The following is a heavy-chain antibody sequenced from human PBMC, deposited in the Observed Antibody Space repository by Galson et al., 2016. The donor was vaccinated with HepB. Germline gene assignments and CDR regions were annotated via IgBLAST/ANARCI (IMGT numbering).Heavy chain of an antibody. CDR1: GYIFSNYH. CDR2: INPRGITT. Sequence: SVRVSCTASGYIFSNYHLHWVRQAPGQGLEWVGAINPRGITTNYAQNFQGRVTMTSDTATSTVYMELSKLRSDDTAVYYCARDRAVPTLLHYWGQGTLVTVSS. D-gene: IGHD1-1*01. V-gene: IGHV1-46*03. J-gene: IGHJ4*02. CDR3: ARDRAVPTLLHY.